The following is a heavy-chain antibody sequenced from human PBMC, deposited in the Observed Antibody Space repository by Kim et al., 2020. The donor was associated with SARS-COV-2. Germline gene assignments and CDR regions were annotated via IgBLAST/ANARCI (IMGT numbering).Heavy chain of an antibody. CDR1: GGSFSGYY. CDR3: ARVFFRYYYDSSALGWFDP. V-gene: IGHV4-34*01. J-gene: IGHJ5*02. D-gene: IGHD3-22*01. CDR2: INHSGST. Sequence: SESLSLTCAVYGGSFSGYYWSWIRQPPGKGLEWIGEINHSGSTNYNPSLKSRVTISVDTSKNQFSLKLSSVTAADTAVYYCARVFFRYYYDSSALGWFDPWGQGTLVTVSS.